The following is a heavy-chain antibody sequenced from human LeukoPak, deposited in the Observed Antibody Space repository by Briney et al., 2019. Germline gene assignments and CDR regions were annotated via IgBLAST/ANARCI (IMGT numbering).Heavy chain of an antibody. Sequence: RGGSLRLSCAASGFTFSSYEMNWVRQAPGKGLEWVSYISSSGSTIYYADSVKGRFTISRDNAKNSLYLQMNRLRAEDTAVYDCARDRSAGWFDPWGQGTLVTVSS. J-gene: IGHJ5*02. CDR1: GFTFSSYE. CDR2: ISSSGSTI. CDR3: ARDRSAGWFDP. V-gene: IGHV3-48*03.